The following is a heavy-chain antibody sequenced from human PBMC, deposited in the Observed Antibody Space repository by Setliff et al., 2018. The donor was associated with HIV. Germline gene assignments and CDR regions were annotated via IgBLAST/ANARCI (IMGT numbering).Heavy chain of an antibody. V-gene: IGHV1-18*01. D-gene: IGHD2-21*01. CDR2: ISGDNGNT. Sequence: ASVKVSCKASGYTFTNNGINWVRQAPGQGLEWMGWISGDNGNTNAQKLQGRVTMTTDTSTSTAYMELRNLRSDDTAVYYCARLSIPAYYYMDVWGKGTTVTVSS. CDR1: GYTFTNNG. CDR3: ARLSIPAYYYMDV. J-gene: IGHJ6*03.